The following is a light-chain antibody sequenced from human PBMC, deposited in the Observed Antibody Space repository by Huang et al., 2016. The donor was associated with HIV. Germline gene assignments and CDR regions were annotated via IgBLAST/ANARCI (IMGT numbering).Light chain of an antibody. Sequence: DIVMTQSPLSLPVTPGEPASISCRSSQSLLHSNGYNYLDWYLQKPGQSPQLLIFLGSNRASGVSDRFSGSGSGTDFTLKISRVEAEDVGVYYCIQGLQTPFTFGPGTKVDIK. CDR1: QSLLHSNGYNY. CDR3: IQGLQTPFT. CDR2: LGS. V-gene: IGKV2-28*01. J-gene: IGKJ3*01.